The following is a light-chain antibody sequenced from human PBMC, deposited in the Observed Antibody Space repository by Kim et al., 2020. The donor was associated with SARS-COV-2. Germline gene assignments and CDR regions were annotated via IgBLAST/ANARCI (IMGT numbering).Light chain of an antibody. J-gene: IGKJ5*01. CDR2: AAS. V-gene: IGKV1-27*01. CDR1: QGISNY. CDR3: QKYNSAST. Sequence: SASVGDRVTITCRASQGISNYLAWYQQKPGKVPKLLIYAASTLQSGVPSRFSGSGSGTDFTLTISSLQPEDVATYYCQKYNSASTFGQGTRLEIK.